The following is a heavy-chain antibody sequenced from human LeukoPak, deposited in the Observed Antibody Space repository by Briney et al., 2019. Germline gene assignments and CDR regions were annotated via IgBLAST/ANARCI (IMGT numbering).Heavy chain of an antibody. Sequence: ASVKVSCKASGGTFSSYAISWVRQAPGQGLEWMGGIIPIFGTANYAQKFQGRVTITTDESTSTAYMELSSLRSEDTAVYYCARDLMRFLEWVNWGQGTLVTVSS. CDR3: ARDLMRFLEWVN. D-gene: IGHD3-3*01. CDR2: IIPIFGTA. J-gene: IGHJ4*02. CDR1: GGTFSSYA. V-gene: IGHV1-69*05.